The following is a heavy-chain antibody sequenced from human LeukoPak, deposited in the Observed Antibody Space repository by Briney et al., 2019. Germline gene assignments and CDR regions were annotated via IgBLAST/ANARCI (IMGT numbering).Heavy chain of an antibody. CDR2: IYYTGST. CDR3: ARAGWFSTTWHFDY. J-gene: IGHJ4*02. Sequence: ASETLSLTCTVSGXSIXXXYXXXXXXPXGXGLXWIGYIYYTGSTKSNPSLKSRVTISVDTSKKQFSLNLSSVTAADTAVYYCARAGWFSTTWHFDYWGQGILVTVSS. D-gene: IGHD6-19*01. V-gene: IGHV4-59*01. CDR1: GXSIXXXY.